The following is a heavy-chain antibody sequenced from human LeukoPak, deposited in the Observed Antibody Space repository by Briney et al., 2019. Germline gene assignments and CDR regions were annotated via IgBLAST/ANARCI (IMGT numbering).Heavy chain of an antibody. CDR2: INKDGSEE. J-gene: IGHJ6*03. CDR1: GFTLNSYL. CDR3: ARGGIAPNGGPPHYMDV. D-gene: IGHD2-8*01. V-gene: IGHV3-7*01. Sequence: PGGSLRLSCAASGFTLNSYLMSWVRQAPGRGLEWVANINKDGSEENYLDSVKGRFTVSRDNAKNSLYLQMNSLRAEDTAVYYCARGGIAPNGGPPHYMDVWGKGTTVTVSS.